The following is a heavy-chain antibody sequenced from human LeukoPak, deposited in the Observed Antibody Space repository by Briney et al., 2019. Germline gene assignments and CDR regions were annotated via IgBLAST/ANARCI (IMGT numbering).Heavy chain of an antibody. CDR2: IYSGGST. J-gene: IGHJ4*02. V-gene: IGHV3-53*01. Sequence: GGSLRLSCAASGFTVSSNYMSWVRQAPGKGLEWVSVIYSGGSTYYADSVKGRFTISRDNSKNTLYLQMNSLRAEDTAVYYCARLILTGYYSHFDYWGQGTLVTVSS. CDR3: ARLILTGYYSHFDY. D-gene: IGHD3-9*01. CDR1: GFTVSSNY.